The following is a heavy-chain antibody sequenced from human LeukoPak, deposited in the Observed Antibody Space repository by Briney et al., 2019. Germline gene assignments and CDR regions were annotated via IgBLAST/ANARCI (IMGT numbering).Heavy chain of an antibody. CDR1: GFTFSSYW. J-gene: IGHJ4*02. D-gene: IGHD2-2*02. CDR3: ARGYCSSTSCYRFSYDY. V-gene: IGHV3-7*01. CDR2: IKQDGSEK. Sequence: GGSLSLSCAASGFTFSSYWMSWVRQAPGKGLEWVANIKQDGSEKYYVDSVKGRFTISRDNAKNSLYLQMNSLRAEDTAVYYCARGYCSSTSCYRFSYDYWGQGTLVTVSS.